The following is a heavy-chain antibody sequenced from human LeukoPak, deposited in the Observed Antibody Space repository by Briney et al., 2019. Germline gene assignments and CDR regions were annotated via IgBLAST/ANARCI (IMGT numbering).Heavy chain of an antibody. Sequence: KSGGILRLSCAASGFTFSSHGMSWVRQAPGKGLEWVSSITSSSTYIYYADSVKGRFTISRDNARNSLYLQMNSLRVEDTAVYYCARDPYSGNYGDYYYYYMDVWGKGTTVTISS. D-gene: IGHD1-26*01. CDR1: GFTFSSHG. CDR2: ITSSSTYI. V-gene: IGHV3-21*01. CDR3: ARDPYSGNYGDYYYYYMDV. J-gene: IGHJ6*03.